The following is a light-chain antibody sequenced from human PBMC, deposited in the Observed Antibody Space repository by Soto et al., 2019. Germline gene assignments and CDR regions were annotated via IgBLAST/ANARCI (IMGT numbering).Light chain of an antibody. J-gene: IGLJ1*01. CDR1: SSDVGGYNY. V-gene: IGLV2-14*03. CDR2: DVT. CDR3: SSYTSSNTYV. Sequence: QSALTQPASVSGSPGQWTTISCTGTSSDVGGYNYVSWYQHHPGKAPKLMIYDVTNRPSGVSNRFSGSKSGNTASLTISGLQTEDEAAYYCSSYTSSNTYVFGTGTKLTVL.